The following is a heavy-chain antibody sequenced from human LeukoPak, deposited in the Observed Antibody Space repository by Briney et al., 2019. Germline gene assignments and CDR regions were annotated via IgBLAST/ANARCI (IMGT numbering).Heavy chain of an antibody. CDR2: MNAYNGDT. V-gene: IGHV1-18*01. Sequence: ASVKVSCKASGYTFTSYDINWVRQATGQGLEWMGWMNAYNGDTNYAQKLQGRVTLTTETSTSTAYMELRSLRSDDTAVYYCARDGSGVWFDYWGQGTLVTVSS. CDR1: GYTFTSYD. CDR3: ARDGSGVWFDY. J-gene: IGHJ4*02. D-gene: IGHD3-10*01.